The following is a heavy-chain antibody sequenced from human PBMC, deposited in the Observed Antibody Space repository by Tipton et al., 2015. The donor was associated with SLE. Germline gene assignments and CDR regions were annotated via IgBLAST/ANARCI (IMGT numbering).Heavy chain of an antibody. CDR1: GFAFGDYE. D-gene: IGHD2-15*01. Sequence: SLRLSCAASGFAFGDYEMSWVRQAPGKGLEWIAYINTGGNTVHYADSVKGRFTISRDDAKSSLYLQMNSLGAEDTAVYYCARDDADWWFFDHWGQGTLVTVSS. J-gene: IGHJ4*02. CDR3: ARDDADWWFFDH. V-gene: IGHV3-48*03. CDR2: INTGGNTV.